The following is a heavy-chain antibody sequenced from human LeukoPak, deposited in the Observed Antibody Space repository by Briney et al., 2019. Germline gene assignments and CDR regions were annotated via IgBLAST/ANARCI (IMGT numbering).Heavy chain of an antibody. CDR3: AREARYCSSTNCSRVDY. CDR2: ISSSGSTI. D-gene: IGHD2-2*01. J-gene: IGHJ4*02. CDR1: GFTFSDYY. V-gene: IGHV3-11*01. Sequence: PGGPLRLSCAASGFTFSDYYMSWIRQAPGKGLEWVSYISSSGSTIYYADSVKGRFTISRDNAKNSLYLQMNSLRAEDTAVYYCAREARYCSSTNCSRVDYWGQGTLVTVSS.